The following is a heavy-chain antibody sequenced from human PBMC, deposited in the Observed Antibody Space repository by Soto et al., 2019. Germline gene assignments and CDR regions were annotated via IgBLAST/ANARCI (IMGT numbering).Heavy chain of an antibody. J-gene: IGHJ4*02. Sequence: ASVKVSCKASGGTFSSYAISWVRQAPGQGLEWMGGIIPIFGTANYAQKFQGRVTITADESTSTAYMELSSLRSEDTAVYYCARAGVYYDSSGYYGCDYWGQGTLVTVSS. D-gene: IGHD3-22*01. CDR1: GGTFSSYA. CDR3: ARAGVYYDSSGYYGCDY. CDR2: IIPIFGTA. V-gene: IGHV1-69*13.